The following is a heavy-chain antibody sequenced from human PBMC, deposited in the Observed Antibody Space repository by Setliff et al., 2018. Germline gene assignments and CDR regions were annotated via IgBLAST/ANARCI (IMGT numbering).Heavy chain of an antibody. Sequence: LRLSCAASGFTFSSYAMSWVRQAPGKGLEWVSVIYSGGSSTYYADSVKGRFTISRDNSKNTLYLQMNSLRAEDTARYYCVNHNPARRSPAGTALDSWGQGTLVTVS. J-gene: IGHJ4*02. CDR1: GFTFSSYA. D-gene: IGHD6-19*01. CDR2: IYSGGSST. V-gene: IGHV3-23*03. CDR3: VNHNPARRSPAGTALDS.